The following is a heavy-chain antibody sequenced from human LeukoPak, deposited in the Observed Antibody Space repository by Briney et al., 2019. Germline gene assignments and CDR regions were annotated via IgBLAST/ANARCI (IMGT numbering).Heavy chain of an antibody. Sequence: PGGSLRLSCAASGFTFSSYAMSWVRQAPGKGLEWVSAISGSGGSTYYADSVKGRFTISRDNSKNTLYLQMNSLRAGDTAVYYCAKTSGVIVVVITVYYFDYWGQGTLVTVSS. CDR1: GFTFSSYA. CDR2: ISGSGGST. V-gene: IGHV3-23*01. D-gene: IGHD3-22*01. J-gene: IGHJ4*02. CDR3: AKTSGVIVVVITVYYFDY.